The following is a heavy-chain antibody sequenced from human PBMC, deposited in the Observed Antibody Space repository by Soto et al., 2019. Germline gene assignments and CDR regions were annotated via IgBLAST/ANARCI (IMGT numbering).Heavy chain of an antibody. CDR3: ARRVAYYFDA. J-gene: IGHJ5*02. V-gene: IGHV1-3*04. CDR1: GYAFTDFA. D-gene: IGHD3-10*01. CDR2: INTGNGKT. Sequence: VHLVQSGAEMRKPGASVKVSCETSGYAFTDFALHWVRQAPGHGLEWLAWINTGNGKTSSSQRFQGRVTLTRDPSSGKAYLELSSLRSEDTAVYYCARRVAYYFDAWGQGTLVTVAS.